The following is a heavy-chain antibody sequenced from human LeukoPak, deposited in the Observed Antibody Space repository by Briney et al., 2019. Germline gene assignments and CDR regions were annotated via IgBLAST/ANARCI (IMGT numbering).Heavy chain of an antibody. Sequence: PSETLSLTCTVSGGSISNSSYYWDWIRQPPGKGLEWIGSIYYSGSTYYNPSLKTRVTISVDTSKNQFSLKLSSVTAADTAVYYCVRGRYSSGWFKDKNWFDPWGQGIPVTVSS. J-gene: IGHJ5*02. CDR2: IYYSGST. CDR3: VRGRYSSGWFKDKNWFDP. V-gene: IGHV4-39*07. CDR1: GGSISNSSYY. D-gene: IGHD6-19*01.